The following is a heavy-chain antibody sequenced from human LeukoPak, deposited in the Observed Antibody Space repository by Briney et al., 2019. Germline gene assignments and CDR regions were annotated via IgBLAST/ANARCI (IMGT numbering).Heavy chain of an antibody. CDR3: ARGNRHFDN. D-gene: IGHD2/OR15-2a*01. V-gene: IGHV4-59*01. J-gene: IGHJ4*02. CDR1: GGSISGYY. CDR2: ISYSGST. Sequence: SETLSLTCTVSGGSISGYYWSWIRQPPGKGVEWIGYISYSGSTNYKPSLKSRITISLDTSMKQFSLKLNSVTAADTAVYYCARGNRHFDNWGQGTMVTVSS.